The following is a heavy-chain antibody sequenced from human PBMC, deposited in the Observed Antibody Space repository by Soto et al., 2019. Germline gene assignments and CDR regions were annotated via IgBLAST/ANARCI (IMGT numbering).Heavy chain of an antibody. D-gene: IGHD3-3*01. V-gene: IGHV1-69*13. CDR2: IIPIFGTA. CDR3: ARAEFNYDFPDRGMDV. J-gene: IGHJ6*02. Sequence: SVKVSCKASGGTFSSYAISWVRQAPGQGLEWMGGIIPIFGTANYAQKFQGRVTITADESTSTAYMELSSLRSEDTAVHYCARAEFNYDFPDRGMDVWGQGTTVTVSS. CDR1: GGTFSSYA.